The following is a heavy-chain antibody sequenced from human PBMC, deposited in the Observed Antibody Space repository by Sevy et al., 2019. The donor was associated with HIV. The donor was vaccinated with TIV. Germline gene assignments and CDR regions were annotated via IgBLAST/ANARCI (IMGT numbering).Heavy chain of an antibody. CDR1: GVSISGYY. CDR2: IYYSGRT. D-gene: IGHD6-25*01. Sequence: SETLSLTCTVSGVSISGYYWSWIRQSPGKGLEWIGYIYYSGRTNYNPSLKSRVTISDDTSKNQFSLKLNSVTAADTAVYYCARAAAEYYYGMDVWGQGTKVTVSS. V-gene: IGHV4-59*01. J-gene: IGHJ6*02. CDR3: ARAAAEYYYGMDV.